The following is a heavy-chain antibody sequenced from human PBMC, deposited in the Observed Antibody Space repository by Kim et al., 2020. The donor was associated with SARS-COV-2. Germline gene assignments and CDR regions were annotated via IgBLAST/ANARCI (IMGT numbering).Heavy chain of an antibody. CDR1: GGSFSGYY. D-gene: IGHD3-3*01. J-gene: IGHJ6*02. V-gene: IGHV4-34*01. Sequence: SETLSLTCAVYGGSFSGYYWSWIRQPPGKGLEWIGEINHSGSTNYNPSLKSRVTISVDTSKNQFSLKLSSVTAADTAVYYCARGMAYDFWSGYYGGHRLGGNGYYYYGMDVWGQGTTVTVSS. CDR3: ARGMAYDFWSGYYGGHRLGGNGYYYYGMDV. CDR2: INHSGST.